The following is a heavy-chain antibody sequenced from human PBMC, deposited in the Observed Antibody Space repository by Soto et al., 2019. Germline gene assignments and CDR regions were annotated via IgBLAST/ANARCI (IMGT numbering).Heavy chain of an antibody. J-gene: IGHJ4*02. CDR2: IGGSGGST. V-gene: IGHV3-23*01. CDR1: GFTFSSFA. CDR3: VKESTTAVYGLGAYYFDY. D-gene: IGHD3-10*01. Sequence: EVQLLESGGPLVQPGGSLRLSCAASGFTFSSFAMSWVRQAPGKGLEWVSGIGGSGGSTYYADSVKGRFTISRDNSKNTRYLQMNSLRAEDTAVYYCVKESTTAVYGLGAYYFDYWGQGTLVTVSS.